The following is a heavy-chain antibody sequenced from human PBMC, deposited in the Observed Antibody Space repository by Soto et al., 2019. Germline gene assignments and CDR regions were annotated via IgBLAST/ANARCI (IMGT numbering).Heavy chain of an antibody. CDR3: ARWISGGYSDWFVP. D-gene: IGHD1-26*01. J-gene: IGHJ5*02. V-gene: IGHV1-18*04. CDR2: INVDNGET. Sequence: QVQLVQSGAEVKKPGASVKVSCKASGYNFMRYGFTWVRQAPGQGLEWMGWINVDNGETKYPQKIQGRVTMPTDSSTSTVYMGRRRLSTDGTAVYYCARWISGGYSDWFVPWGHGTLVTVSS. CDR1: GYNFMRYG.